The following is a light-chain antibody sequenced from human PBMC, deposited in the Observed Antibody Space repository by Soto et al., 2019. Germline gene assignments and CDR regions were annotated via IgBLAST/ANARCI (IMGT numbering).Light chain of an antibody. J-gene: IGKJ5*01. Sequence: IVLPQSPGTLSLSPGERATLSCRASQKISSRYLAWYLQKPGQAPRFLIYGASSRATGIPDRFSGSGSGTDFTLTISRLEPEDFAVYYCQQYGGTPPITFGQGTRLEI. CDR2: GAS. CDR1: QKISSRY. CDR3: QQYGGTPPIT. V-gene: IGKV3-20*01.